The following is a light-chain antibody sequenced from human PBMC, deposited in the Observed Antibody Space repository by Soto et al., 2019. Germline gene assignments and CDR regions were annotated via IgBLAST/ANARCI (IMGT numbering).Light chain of an antibody. V-gene: IGKV3-20*01. CDR2: GAS. CDR3: HQYDRSPPT. J-gene: IGKJ4*01. Sequence: EIVLAQSPDTLSLSPGERATLSCRTSQSMSTNYLAWYQQKSGQPPRLLIYGASIRATGIPDRFSGSGSGTDFTLTISRLEPEDFAVYCCHQYDRSPPTFGGGAKVEIK. CDR1: QSMSTNY.